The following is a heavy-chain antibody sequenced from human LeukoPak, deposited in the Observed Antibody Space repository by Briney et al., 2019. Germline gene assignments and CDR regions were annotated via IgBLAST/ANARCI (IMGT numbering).Heavy chain of an antibody. CDR1: GGSIICYY. CDR2: IYHSGST. D-gene: IGHD3-3*01. J-gene: IGHJ4*02. V-gene: IGHV4-59*01. Sequence: SETLSLTCTVSGGSIICYYWNWIRQPPGKGLDWIGYIYHSGSTNYNPSLKSRVTISVDTSRTQISLKLRAVTAADTAVYYCARSRVWSDYWGYFDYWGQGTLVTVSS. CDR3: ARSRVWSDYWGYFDY.